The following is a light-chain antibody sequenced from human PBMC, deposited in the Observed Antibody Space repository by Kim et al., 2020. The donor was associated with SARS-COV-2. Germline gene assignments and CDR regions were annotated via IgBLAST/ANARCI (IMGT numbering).Light chain of an antibody. CDR3: AAWDDSLTGYV. J-gene: IGLJ1*01. CDR1: ISNVGRNT. Sequence: ELTQSPSASGIPGQTVTITCSGGISNVGRNTVNWFQQFPGTAPKLLTYNNFQRASGVPARFSASKSGTSASLAISGLQSDDEADYHCAAWDDSLTGYVFGSGTKGTVL. CDR2: NNF. V-gene: IGLV1-44*01.